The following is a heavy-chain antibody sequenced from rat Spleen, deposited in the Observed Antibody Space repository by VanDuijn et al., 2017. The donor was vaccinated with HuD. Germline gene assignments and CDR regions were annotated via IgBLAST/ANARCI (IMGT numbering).Heavy chain of an antibody. J-gene: IGHJ4*01. CDR1: GLSLTSHH. D-gene: IGHD4-3*01. CDR3: ARHLREASGVMDV. CDR2: IWTGGST. V-gene: IGHV2-43*01. Sequence: QVQLKESGPGLVQPSQTLSLTCTVSGLSLTSHHVSWVRRPPGKGLEWMGVIWTGGSTAYNSLLKSRLSISRDTSKSQVFLKMNSLQTEDTATYYCARHLREASGVMDVWGQGASVTVSS.